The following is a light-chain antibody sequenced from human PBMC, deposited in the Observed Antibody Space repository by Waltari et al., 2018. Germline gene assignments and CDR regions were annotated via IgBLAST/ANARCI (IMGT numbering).Light chain of an antibody. J-gene: IGKJ1*01. CDR1: QSVGVT. CDR3: QQYNLWPRT. Sequence: EIVMTQSPATLSVSPGERATLSCRASQSVGVTLAWYQQKPGQAPHLLIYDTSTRATGVPAKFSGSGSGTEFTLTISSLQSEDFAIYYCQQYNLWPRTFGQGTRVEIK. V-gene: IGKV3-15*01. CDR2: DTS.